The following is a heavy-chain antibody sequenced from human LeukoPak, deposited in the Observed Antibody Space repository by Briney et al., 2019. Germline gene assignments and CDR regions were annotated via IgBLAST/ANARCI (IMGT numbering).Heavy chain of an antibody. Sequence: SETLSLTCAVSGGSISSTNWWSWVRQPPGKGLEWIGEIYRSGTTNYKPSLKSRVTISLDKSRNHFSLKLTSVTAADSAVYYCARRSSSGWSDNWFDPWGQGALVTVSS. CDR1: GGSISSTNW. CDR2: IYRSGTT. D-gene: IGHD6-19*01. CDR3: ARRSSSGWSDNWFDP. V-gene: IGHV4-4*02. J-gene: IGHJ5*02.